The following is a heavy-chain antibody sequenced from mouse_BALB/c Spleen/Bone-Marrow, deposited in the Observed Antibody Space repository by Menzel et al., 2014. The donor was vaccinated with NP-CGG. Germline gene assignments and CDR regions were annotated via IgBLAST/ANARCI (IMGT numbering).Heavy chain of an antibody. J-gene: IGHJ4*01. V-gene: IGHV1-80*01. D-gene: IGHD2-3*01. CDR3: ARLDGYHPYYAMDY. CDR1: GYAFSSYW. CDR2: IYPGDGDT. Sequence: QVQLQQPGAELVRPGSSVKISCKASGYAFSSYWMNWVKQRPGQGLEWIGQIYPGDGDTNYNGKFKGKATLTADKSSSTAYMQLSSLTSEDSAVYFCARLDGYHPYYAMDYWGQGTSVTVSS.